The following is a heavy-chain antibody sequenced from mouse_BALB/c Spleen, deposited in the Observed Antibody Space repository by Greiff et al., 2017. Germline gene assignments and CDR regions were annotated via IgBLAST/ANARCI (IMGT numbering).Heavy chain of an antibody. Sequence: VQRVESGPGLVAPSQSLSITCTVSGFSLTSYGVHWVRQPPGKGLEWLGVIWAGGSTNYNSALMSRLSISKDNSKSQVFLKMNSLQTDDTAMYYCAREGLGLRLRAMDYWGQGTSVTVSS. CDR2: IWAGGST. CDR3: AREGLGLRLRAMDY. V-gene: IGHV2-9*02. CDR1: GFSLTSYG. J-gene: IGHJ4*01. D-gene: IGHD3-1*01.